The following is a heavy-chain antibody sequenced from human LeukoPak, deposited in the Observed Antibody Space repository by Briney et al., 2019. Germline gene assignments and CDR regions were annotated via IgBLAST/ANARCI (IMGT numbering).Heavy chain of an antibody. D-gene: IGHD4-17*01. Sequence: GGSLRLSCAPSGFTTNIYAMTWVRQAPGKGLEWVSSITVNGGGISYADSVKGRFTISRDNSKNTLYLQMSSLRAEDTAVYYCAKDPNGDYVGAFDGWDRGTRVTVSS. V-gene: IGHV3-23*01. CDR2: ITVNGGGI. CDR1: GFTTNIYA. J-gene: IGHJ3*01. CDR3: AKDPNGDYVGAFDG.